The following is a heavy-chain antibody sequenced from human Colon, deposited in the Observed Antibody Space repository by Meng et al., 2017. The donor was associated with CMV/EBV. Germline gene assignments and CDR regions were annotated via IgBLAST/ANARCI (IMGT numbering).Heavy chain of an antibody. V-gene: IGHV3-15*04. CDR1: GFPFSNVW. Sequence: VQLVEFGGGSVKPGGSLRLSCVTSGFPFSNVWMSWVRQAPGKGLEWVGRIARKTDGGTADYAAPVKGRFTISRDDSKTTLYLQMNSLRSEDTAVYYCTTAYGRGTGDYWGQGTLVTVSS. CDR2: IARKTDGGTA. CDR3: TTAYGRGTGDY. D-gene: IGHD1-14*01. J-gene: IGHJ4*02.